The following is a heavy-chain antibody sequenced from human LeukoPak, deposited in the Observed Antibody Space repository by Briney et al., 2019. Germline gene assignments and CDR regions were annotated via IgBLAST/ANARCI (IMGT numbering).Heavy chain of an antibody. CDR3: ASGLSGRADY. CDR2: ISGSGGST. D-gene: IGHD3-3*01. V-gene: IGHV3-23*01. Sequence: PGGSLRLSCAASGFTFSSYAMSWVRQAPGQGLEWVSAISGSGGSTYYADSVKGRFTISRDNAKNSLYLQMNSLRAEDTAVYYCASGLSGRADYWGQGTLVTVSS. CDR1: GFTFSSYA. J-gene: IGHJ4*02.